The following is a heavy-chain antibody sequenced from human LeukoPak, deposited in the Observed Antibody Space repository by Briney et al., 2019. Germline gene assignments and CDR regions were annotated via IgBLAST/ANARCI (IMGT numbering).Heavy chain of an antibody. CDR1: GFTFSSYS. Sequence: GSLRLSCAASGFTFSSYSMNWVRQAPGKGLEWVSSISSSSSYIYYADSVKGRFTISRDNAKNSLYLQMNSLRAEDTAVYYCARERDWGDAFDIWGQGTMVTVSS. D-gene: IGHD7-27*01. V-gene: IGHV3-21*01. CDR2: ISSSSSYI. CDR3: ARERDWGDAFDI. J-gene: IGHJ3*02.